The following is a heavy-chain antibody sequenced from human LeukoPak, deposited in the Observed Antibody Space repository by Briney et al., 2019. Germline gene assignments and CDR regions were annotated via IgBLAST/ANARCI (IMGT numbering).Heavy chain of an antibody. V-gene: IGHV3-21*01. Sequence: GGSLRLSCAASGFSFSTFAMEWVRQAPGKGLEWVASLTGANDYIYHADSVKGRFTISRDNAKNPLFLQMDSLRPEDTAVYYCARLTGISYGKYYFDFWGRGTLVTVSS. CDR3: ARLTGISYGKYYFDF. CDR1: GFSFSTFA. D-gene: IGHD1-1*01. CDR2: LTGANDYI. J-gene: IGHJ4*02.